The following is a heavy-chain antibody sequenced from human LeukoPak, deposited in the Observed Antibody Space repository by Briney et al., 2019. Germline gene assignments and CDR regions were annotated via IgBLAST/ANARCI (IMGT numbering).Heavy chain of an antibody. CDR1: GFTFSSYA. V-gene: IGHV3-30*04. CDR3: ARLYSSGWYFDY. J-gene: IGHJ4*02. Sequence: GRSLRLSCAASGFTFSSYAMHWVRQAPGKGLEWVAVISYDGRNTYYADSVKGRFTISRDNSKNTLYLQMNSLRAEDTAVYYCARLYSSGWYFDYWGQGTLVTVSS. D-gene: IGHD6-19*01. CDR2: ISYDGRNT.